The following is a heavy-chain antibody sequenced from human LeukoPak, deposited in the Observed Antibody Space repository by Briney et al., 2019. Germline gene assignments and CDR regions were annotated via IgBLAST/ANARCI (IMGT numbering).Heavy chain of an antibody. CDR1: GGSISSSSYY. J-gene: IGHJ6*04. D-gene: IGHD2-21*01. CDR3: ARGPYTVEVPMDV. CDR2: IYYSGST. V-gene: IGHV4-61*01. Sequence: SETLSLTCSVSGGSISSSSYYWSWIRQPPGKGLEWIGYIYYSGSTSYNPSLKSRVTISVDTSKNQFSLKLSSVTAADTAVYYCARGPYTVEVPMDVWGKGTTVTVSS.